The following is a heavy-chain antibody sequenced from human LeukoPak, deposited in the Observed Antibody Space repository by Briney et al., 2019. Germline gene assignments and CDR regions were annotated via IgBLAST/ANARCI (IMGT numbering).Heavy chain of an antibody. CDR1: GGSISSGGYY. CDR3: ARAIRAETVHFNY. V-gene: IGHV4-31*03. Sequence: PSETLSLTCTVSGGSISSGGYYWSWIRQLPGKGLEWIGYIYYTGNTYYNPSLKGRFTISVDTSKNQLSLKLSSVTAADTAVYYCARAIRAETVHFNYWSQGTLVTVSS. J-gene: IGHJ4*02. CDR2: IYYTGNT. D-gene: IGHD3-10*01.